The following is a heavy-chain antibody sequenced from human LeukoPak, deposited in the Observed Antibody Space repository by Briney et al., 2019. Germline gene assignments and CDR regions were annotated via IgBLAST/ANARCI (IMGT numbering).Heavy chain of an antibody. V-gene: IGHV3-49*04. Sequence: GGSLRLSCTASGFTFVDFVMSWVRQAPGKGLEWVSFIRGKAYGGTTEYAASVKGRFTISRDDSKSIVYLQMNSLESEDTAVYYCTTGAPRAYSGSYSNCWGQGTLVTVSS. CDR3: TTGAPRAYSGSYSNC. D-gene: IGHD1-26*01. J-gene: IGHJ4*02. CDR1: GFTFVDFV. CDR2: IRGKAYGGTT.